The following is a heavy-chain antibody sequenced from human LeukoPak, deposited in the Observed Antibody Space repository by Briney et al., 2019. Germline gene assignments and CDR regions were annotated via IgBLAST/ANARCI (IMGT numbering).Heavy chain of an antibody. CDR2: ISPYNGNT. V-gene: IGHV1-18*01. D-gene: IGHD3-10*01. J-gene: IGHJ4*02. CDR3: ARHYYGSGTYYHFDS. CDR1: GYTFASYG. Sequence: ASVSVSFTTSGYTFASYGVSWVRQAPGQGLEWMAWISPYNGNTNYAQKLQGRVTLTTDTSTSTAYMELRSLRSDERAVYYCARHYYGSGTYYHFDSWGQGTLVTVSS.